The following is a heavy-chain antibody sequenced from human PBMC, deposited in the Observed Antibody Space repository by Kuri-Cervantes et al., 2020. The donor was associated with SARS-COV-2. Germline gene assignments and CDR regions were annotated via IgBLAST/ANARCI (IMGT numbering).Heavy chain of an antibody. D-gene: IGHD1-26*01. Sequence: GESLKISCAASGFTFSSYSMNWVRQAPGKGLEWVSGINWNGGSTGYADSVKGRFTISRDNAKNSLYLQMNSLRAEDTALYHCARRRGGTDPFDYWGQGTLVTVSS. J-gene: IGHJ4*02. CDR2: INWNGGST. V-gene: IGHV3-20*01. CDR1: GFTFSSYS. CDR3: ARRRGGTDPFDY.